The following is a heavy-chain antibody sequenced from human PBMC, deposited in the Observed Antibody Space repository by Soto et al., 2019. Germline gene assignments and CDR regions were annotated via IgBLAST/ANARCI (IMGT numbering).Heavy chain of an antibody. Sequence: EVQVVESGGGLVKPGGSLRLSCSFTFSMYSMNWVRQAPGKGLEWVASISSGGTYIKYADSVQGRFTISRDNAKNSVSLQMNSLRVEDTAVYFCTRDEGGSYVSWFHPWGQGTLVTVSS. CDR3: TRDEGGSYVSWFHP. CDR2: ISSGGTYI. V-gene: IGHV3-21*01. J-gene: IGHJ5*02. D-gene: IGHD1-26*01. CDR1: FTFSMYS.